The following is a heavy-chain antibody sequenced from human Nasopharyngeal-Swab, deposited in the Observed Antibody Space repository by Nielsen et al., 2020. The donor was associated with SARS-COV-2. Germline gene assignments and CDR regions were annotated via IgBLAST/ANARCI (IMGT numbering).Heavy chain of an antibody. Sequence: GGSLRLSCAASGFTFSGSAMHWVRQASGKGLEWVGRIRSKANSYATAYAASVKGRFTISRDDSKNTLYLQMNSLKTEDTAVYYCTTNYDFWSGYTYYYYGMDVWGQGTTVTVSS. CDR3: TTNYDFWSGYTYYYYGMDV. D-gene: IGHD3-3*01. CDR1: GFTFSGSA. V-gene: IGHV3-73*01. J-gene: IGHJ6*02. CDR2: IRSKANSYAT.